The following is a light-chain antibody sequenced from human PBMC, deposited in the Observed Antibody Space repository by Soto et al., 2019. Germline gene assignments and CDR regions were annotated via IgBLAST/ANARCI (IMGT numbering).Light chain of an antibody. J-gene: IGKJ1*01. V-gene: IGKV3-15*01. CDR1: QSVSSN. CDR3: QQYNNWPPA. Sequence: EIVMTQSPATLSVSPGERATLSCRASQSVSSNLAWYQQKPGQAPRLLIYGASTRATGIPARFSGSGSGTEFTLTISSRQSEDFAVYYCQQYNNWPPAFGQGTKVDIK. CDR2: GAS.